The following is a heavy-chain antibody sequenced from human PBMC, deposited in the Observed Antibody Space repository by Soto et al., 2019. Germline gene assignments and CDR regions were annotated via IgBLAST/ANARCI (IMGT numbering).Heavy chain of an antibody. CDR1: GFTFSSYA. CDR2: ISYDGSNK. V-gene: IGHV3-30-3*01. CDR3: AREASRTSGDYFDY. Sequence: GGSLRLSCAASGFTFSSYAMHWVRQAPGKGLEWVAVISYDGSNKFYADSVKGRFTISRDNPKNTLYLLMSSLRMDDTAVYYCAREASRTSGDYFDYWGLGTLVTVSS. D-gene: IGHD7-27*01. J-gene: IGHJ4*02.